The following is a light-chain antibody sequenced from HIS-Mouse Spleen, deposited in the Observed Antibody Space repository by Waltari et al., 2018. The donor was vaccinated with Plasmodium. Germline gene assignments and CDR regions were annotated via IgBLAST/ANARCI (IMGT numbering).Light chain of an antibody. CDR1: TSSSGCYNY. Sequence: QSALTQPRSVSGSPGQSVPISCTGTTSSSGCYNYVSLYQHPPGKSPNRMIYDVSKRPSGVPDRFSGSKSVNTASLTISGLQAEDEADYDCCSYAGSYTYVFGTGTKVTVL. J-gene: IGLJ1*01. V-gene: IGLV2-11*01. CDR3: CSYAGSYTYV. CDR2: DVS.